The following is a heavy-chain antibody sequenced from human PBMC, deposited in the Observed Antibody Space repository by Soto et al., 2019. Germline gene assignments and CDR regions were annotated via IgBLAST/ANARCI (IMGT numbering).Heavy chain of an antibody. V-gene: IGHV4-59*01. D-gene: IGHD3-10*01. J-gene: IGHJ4*02. CDR1: GGSISGYY. Sequence: QVQLQESGPGLVRPSETLSLTCTVSGGSISGYYWSWIRQPPGKGLEWIGYIYYSGTTSYNPSLNSRVTMSVDTSKNRVPLKVNSVTAADTAVYYCARESYYGSGATVVAYWGQGTLVTVSS. CDR2: IYYSGTT. CDR3: ARESYYGSGATVVAY.